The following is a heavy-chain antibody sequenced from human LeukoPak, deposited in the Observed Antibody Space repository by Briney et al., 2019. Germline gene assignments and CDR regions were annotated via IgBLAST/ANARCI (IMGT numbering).Heavy chain of an antibody. V-gene: IGHV5-10-1*01. D-gene: IGHD6-13*01. CDR2: IDPSDLYT. CDR3: ASSIAAAGIGQNTFDI. CDR1: GYSFSTYR. J-gene: IGHJ3*02. Sequence: KFGGSLQISCKGSGYSFSTYRISWVRQMPGKGLEWMGKIDPSDLYTDYSPSFQGHVTISADTSINTAFLEWSSLKTSDTAIYYCASSIAAAGIGQNTFDIWGQGTVVAVSS.